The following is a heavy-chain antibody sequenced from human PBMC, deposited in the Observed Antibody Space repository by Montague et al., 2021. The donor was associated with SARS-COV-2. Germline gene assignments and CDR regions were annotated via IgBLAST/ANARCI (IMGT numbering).Heavy chain of an antibody. CDR2: ISYTGST. CDR1: GDSMSGSNSY. Sequence: SETLSLTCSVSGDSMSGSNSYWGWIRQPPGKGLDSIGSISYTGSTSYNASLKSRVTMSVDTSKNEFSLGLSSVTASDTAVYYCARLYIQKTLVGASRRRWFDPWGQGTLVTVSS. J-gene: IGHJ5*02. D-gene: IGHD1-26*01. CDR3: ARLYIQKTLVGASRRRWFDP. V-gene: IGHV4-39*01.